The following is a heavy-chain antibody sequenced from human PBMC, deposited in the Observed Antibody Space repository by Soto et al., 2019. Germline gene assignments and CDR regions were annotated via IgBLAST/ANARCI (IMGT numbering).Heavy chain of an antibody. CDR3: ARMTFEYYYGSGSYSFDY. V-gene: IGHV2-26*01. J-gene: IGHJ4*02. D-gene: IGHD3-10*01. Sequence: DLEWLAHIFSNDEKSYSTSLKSRLTISKDTSKSQVVLTMTNMDPVDTATYYCARMTFEYYYGSGSYSFDYWGQGTLVTVSS. CDR2: IFSNDEK.